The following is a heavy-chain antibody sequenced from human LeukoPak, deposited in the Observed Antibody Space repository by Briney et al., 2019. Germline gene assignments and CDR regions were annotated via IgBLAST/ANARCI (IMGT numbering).Heavy chain of an antibody. CDR3: ARHSGSYHNAFDI. D-gene: IGHD1-26*01. Sequence: SEKVSCKASGGTFSSYAISWVRQAPGQGLEWMGGIIPIFGTANYAQKFQGRVTITADESTSTAYMELSSLRSEDTAVYYCARHSGSYHNAFDIWGQGTMVTVSS. V-gene: IGHV1-69*13. CDR1: GGTFSSYA. CDR2: IIPIFGTA. J-gene: IGHJ3*02.